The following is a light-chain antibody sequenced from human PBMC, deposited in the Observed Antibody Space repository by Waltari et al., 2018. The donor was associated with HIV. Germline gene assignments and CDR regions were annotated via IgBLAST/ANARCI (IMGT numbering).Light chain of an antibody. Sequence: QSALTQPASVSGSPGQSITISCTGTSSDVGSYNVVSWYQQHPGKAPKLMIYEVIKRPSWVSNRFSGAKSGNTASLTISGLQAEDEADYYCCSYAGRSTHVFGTGTKVTVL. J-gene: IGLJ1*01. CDR3: CSYAGRSTHV. CDR1: SSDVGSYNV. V-gene: IGLV2-23*02. CDR2: EVI.